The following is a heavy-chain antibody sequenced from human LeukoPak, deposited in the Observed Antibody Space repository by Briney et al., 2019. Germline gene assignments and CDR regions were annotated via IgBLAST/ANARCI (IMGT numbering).Heavy chain of an antibody. CDR3: APRYGDY. CDR1: GFTFSNSA. D-gene: IGHD4-17*01. CDR2: ISGTGGST. V-gene: IGHV3-23*01. Sequence: GGSLRLSCAASGFTFSNSAMSWVRQAPGKGLEWVPTISGTGGSTYFADSVKGRFSISRDNSENTLYLQMNSLRADDTAVYYCAPRYGDYWGQGTRVTVSS. J-gene: IGHJ4*02.